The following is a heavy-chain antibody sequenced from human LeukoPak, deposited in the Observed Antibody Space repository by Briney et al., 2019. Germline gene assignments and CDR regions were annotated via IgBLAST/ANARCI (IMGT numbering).Heavy chain of an antibody. CDR2: IYHSGST. J-gene: IGHJ5*02. D-gene: IGHD3-10*01. V-gene: IGHV4-4*02. CDR1: GGSISSSNW. CDR3: ARDLGWFGELSSWFDP. Sequence: SGTLSLTCAVSGGSISSSNWWSWVRQPPGKGLEWIGEIYHSGSTNYNPSLKSRVTISVDKSKNQFSLKLSSVTAADTAVYYCARDLGWFGELSSWFDPWGQGTLVTVSS.